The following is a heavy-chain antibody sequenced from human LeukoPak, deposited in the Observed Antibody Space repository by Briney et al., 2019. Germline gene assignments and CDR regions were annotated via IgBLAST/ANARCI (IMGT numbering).Heavy chain of an antibody. V-gene: IGHV4-4*02. J-gene: IGHJ5*02. D-gene: IGHD2-2*01. Sequence: KPSGTLSLTCAVSGGSFTGSNWWSWVRQPPGKGLEWIGEIYHSGRTNYNPSLKSRVTISVDNSKNQFSLKLSSVTAADTAVYYCARGPVIPAAIGCWFDPWGQGTLVTVSS. CDR3: ARGPVIPAAIGCWFDP. CDR2: IYHSGRT. CDR1: GGSFTGSNW.